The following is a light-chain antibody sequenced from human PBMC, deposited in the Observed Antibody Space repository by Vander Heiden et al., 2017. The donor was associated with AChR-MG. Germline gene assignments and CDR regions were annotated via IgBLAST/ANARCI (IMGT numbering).Light chain of an antibody. Sequence: EVVLTQSPGTPSLSPGERATLSCSASQSVSSSYLAWYQQKPGQAPRLLIYGASSRATGIPDRFSGSGSGTDFTLTISRLEPEDFAVYYCQQYGSSPLTFGQGTKVEIK. CDR1: QSVSSSY. CDR3: QQYGSSPLT. J-gene: IGKJ1*01. CDR2: GAS. V-gene: IGKV3-20*01.